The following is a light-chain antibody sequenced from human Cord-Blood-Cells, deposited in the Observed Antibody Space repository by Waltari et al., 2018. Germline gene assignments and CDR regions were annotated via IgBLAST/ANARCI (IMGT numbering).Light chain of an antibody. CDR1: QSISSY. CDR3: QQSYSTLFT. V-gene: IGKV1-39*01. J-gene: IGKJ3*01. CDR2: AAS. Sequence: DIQMTQSPSSLSAYVGDSVTITCRASQSISSYLNWYQQKPGKAPKLLIYAASSLQSGVPSRFSGSGSGTDFTLTISSLQPEDFATYYCQQSYSTLFTFGPGTKVDIK.